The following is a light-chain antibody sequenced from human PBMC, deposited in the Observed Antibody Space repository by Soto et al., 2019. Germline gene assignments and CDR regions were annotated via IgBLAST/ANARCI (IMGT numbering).Light chain of an antibody. V-gene: IGLV2-11*01. CDR3: CSHAGTYIYV. J-gene: IGLJ1*01. CDR1: SSDVGGYNY. Sequence: QSALTQPRSVSGSPGQLVTISCTGTSSDVGGYNYVSWYQQHPGKAPKLMIYDVSKRPSGVPDRFSGFKSGNTASLTISGLQAEDEADYSCCSHAGTYIYVFGTGTKVTVL. CDR2: DVS.